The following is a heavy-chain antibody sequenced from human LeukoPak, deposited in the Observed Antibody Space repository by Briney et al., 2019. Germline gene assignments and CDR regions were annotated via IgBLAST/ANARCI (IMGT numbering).Heavy chain of an antibody. V-gene: IGHV3-30*03. J-gene: IGHJ4*02. CDR2: ISYDGSNK. D-gene: IGHD3-10*01. CDR3: ARARIDWFGELPDY. Sequence: PGRSLRLSCAASGFTFSSYGMHWVRQAPGKGLEWVAVISYDGSNKYYADSVKGRFTISRDNAKNSLYLQMNSLRAEDTAVYYCARARIDWFGELPDYWGQGTLVTVSS. CDR1: GFTFSSYG.